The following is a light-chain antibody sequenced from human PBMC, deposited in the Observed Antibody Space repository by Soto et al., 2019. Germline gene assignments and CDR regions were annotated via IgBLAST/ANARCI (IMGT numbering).Light chain of an antibody. CDR1: SSDVGAYNY. V-gene: IGLV2-11*01. J-gene: IGLJ1*01. CDR3: CSYADNYSYV. CDR2: DVS. Sequence: QSVLTQPRSVSGSPGQSVTISCTGTSSDVGAYNYVSWYQQHPGKAPKLMTYDVSKRPSGVPDRFSGSKSGNTASLTISGLQADDQADYSCCSYADNYSYVFGTGTQVTVL.